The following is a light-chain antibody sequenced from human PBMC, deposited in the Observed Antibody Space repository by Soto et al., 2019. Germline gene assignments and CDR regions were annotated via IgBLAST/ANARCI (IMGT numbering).Light chain of an antibody. CDR3: SSYTTSGSLV. J-gene: IGLJ2*01. Sequence: QSALTQPASVSGSPGQSITISCTGTSSDVGGYNSVSWYQQHPGKAPKLMIYDVSNRPSGVSNRFSGSKSGNTASLTISGLQAEAEADYYCSSYTTSGSLVFGGGTKLTGL. V-gene: IGLV2-14*01. CDR1: SSDVGGYNS. CDR2: DVS.